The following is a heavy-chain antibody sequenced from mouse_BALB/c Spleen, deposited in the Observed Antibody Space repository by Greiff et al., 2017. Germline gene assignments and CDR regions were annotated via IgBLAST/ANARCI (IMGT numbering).Heavy chain of an antibody. Sequence: EVKLVESGGGLVKPGGSLKLSCAASGFTFSSYAMSWVRQTPEKRLEWVASISSGGSTYYPDSVKGRFTISRDNARNILYLQMSSLRSEDTAMYYCAREAIYYDYGFAYWGQGTLVTVSA. D-gene: IGHD2-4*01. V-gene: IGHV5-6-5*01. J-gene: IGHJ3*01. CDR3: AREAIYYDYGFAY. CDR1: GFTFSSYA. CDR2: ISSGGST.